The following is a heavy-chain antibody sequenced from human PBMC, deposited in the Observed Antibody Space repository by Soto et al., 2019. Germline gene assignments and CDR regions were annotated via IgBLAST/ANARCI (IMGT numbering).Heavy chain of an antibody. CDR1: GDTFSNHT. J-gene: IGHJ6*03. V-gene: IGHV1-69*04. CDR2: IIPMLGVT. Sequence: QVQLVQSGAEVKKPGSSVNVSCKASGDTFSNHTIRWVRQAPGQGLEWMGRIIPMLGVTNYAQKLQGRVTITADKTRSTAYMELSSLRSADTAVYYWAGVAEMGTATKCYYYYMDVWGKGTTVTVSS. D-gene: IGHD4-17*01. CDR3: AGVAEMGTATKCYYYYMDV.